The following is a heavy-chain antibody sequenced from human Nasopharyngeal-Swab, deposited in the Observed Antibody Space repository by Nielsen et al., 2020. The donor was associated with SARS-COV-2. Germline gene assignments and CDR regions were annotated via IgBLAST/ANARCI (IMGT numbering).Heavy chain of an antibody. Sequence: WARHAPGQGGEWMGVITPSGGATNYARKFRGRVTMTRDPSTSTVYLDLSSLKSEDTAVYFCASEPGGMAAPGKHFDPWGQGTLVTVSS. J-gene: IGHJ5*02. CDR2: ITPSGGAT. V-gene: IGHV1-46*01. D-gene: IGHD6-13*01. CDR3: ASEPGGMAAPGKHFDP.